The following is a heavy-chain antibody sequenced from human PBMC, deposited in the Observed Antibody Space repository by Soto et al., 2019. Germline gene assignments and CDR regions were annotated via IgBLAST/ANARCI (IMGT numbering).Heavy chain of an antibody. D-gene: IGHD2-8*01. CDR3: AKNGQPPYYYYGLDV. CDR2: ISGYNGDT. CDR1: GYTFTRYG. Sequence: QGQLVQSEAEVKKPGASVKVSCKASGYTFTRYGISWVRQAPGQGLEWMGWISGYNGDTTYAQKFQGSVTMTIDTSTSTAYMELRSLTSDDTAVYYCAKNGQPPYYYYGLDVWGQGTKVTVSS. J-gene: IGHJ6*02. V-gene: IGHV1-18*01.